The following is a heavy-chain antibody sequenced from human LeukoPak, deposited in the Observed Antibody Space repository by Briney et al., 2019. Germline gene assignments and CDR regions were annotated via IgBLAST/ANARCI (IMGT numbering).Heavy chain of an antibody. CDR2: IYYSGST. Sequence: SETLSLTCAVSGYSISSNNWWAWIRQPPGKGLEWIGYIYYSGSTYYNPYDPSLTSRVTMSVDTSKNQFSLKLDSVTEIDTAMYYCARNQAVAANRGAFDIWGQGTMVTVSS. J-gene: IGHJ3*02. V-gene: IGHV4-28*01. CDR1: GYSISSNNW. CDR3: ARNQAVAANRGAFDI. D-gene: IGHD6-19*01.